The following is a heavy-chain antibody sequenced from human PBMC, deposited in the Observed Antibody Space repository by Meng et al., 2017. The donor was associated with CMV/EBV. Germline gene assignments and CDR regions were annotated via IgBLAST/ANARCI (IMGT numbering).Heavy chain of an antibody. Sequence: KASGSTFTSYSMHWVRQAPGQGLEWMGIINPSGGSTSYAQKFQGRVTMTRDTSTSTVYMELSSLRSEDTAVYYCARALTVTTNWFDPWGQGTLVTVSS. D-gene: IGHD4-11*01. CDR1: GSTFTSYS. CDR3: ARALTVTTNWFDP. J-gene: IGHJ5*02. V-gene: IGHV1-46*01. CDR2: INPSGGST.